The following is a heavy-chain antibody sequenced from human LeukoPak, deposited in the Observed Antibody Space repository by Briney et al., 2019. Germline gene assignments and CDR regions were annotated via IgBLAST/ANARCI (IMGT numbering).Heavy chain of an antibody. CDR3: AGGPTIGETGYFDH. CDR2: VNHRGDT. J-gene: IGHJ4*03. CDR1: GGSFTGYY. D-gene: IGHD1-1*01. Sequence: SETLSLTCAVYGGSFTGYYWSWIRQSPGKGLQWIAEVNHRGDTNYNPSVKGRVTISVDTSKNQFSLKVTSLTAADTAVYYCAGGPTIGETGYFDHWGPGTLVTVSS. V-gene: IGHV4-34*01.